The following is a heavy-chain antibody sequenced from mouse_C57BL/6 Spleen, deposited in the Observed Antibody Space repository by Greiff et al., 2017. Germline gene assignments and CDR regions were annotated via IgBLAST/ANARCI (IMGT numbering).Heavy chain of an antibody. CDR1: GYTFTDYE. CDR3: TRDYGSSYGDAMDY. CDR2: IDPETGGT. Sequence: QVHVKQSGAELVRPGASVTLSCKASGYTFTDYEMHWVKQTPVHGLEWIGAIDPETGGTAYNQKFKGKAILTADKSSSTAYMELRSLTSEDSAVYYWTRDYGSSYGDAMDYWGQGTSVTVSS. D-gene: IGHD1-1*01. V-gene: IGHV1-15*01. J-gene: IGHJ4*01.